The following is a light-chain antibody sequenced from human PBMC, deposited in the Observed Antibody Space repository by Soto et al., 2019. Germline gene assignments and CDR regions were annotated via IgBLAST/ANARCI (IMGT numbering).Light chain of an antibody. Sequence: EIVVTQSPGTLSLSPGERATLSCGAIQSVSGSYLAWYQQKPGQPPRLLIYGASSRATGVPHRFIGSRSVTDFSLTISRREPEAFAVYYWQQFGSSSLTFGPGTKVDI. CDR3: QQFGSSSLT. V-gene: IGKV3-20*01. CDR1: QSVSGSY. J-gene: IGKJ3*01. CDR2: GAS.